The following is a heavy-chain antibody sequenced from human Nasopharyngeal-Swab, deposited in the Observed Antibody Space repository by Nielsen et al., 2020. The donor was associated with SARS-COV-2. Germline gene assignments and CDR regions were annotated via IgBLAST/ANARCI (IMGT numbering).Heavy chain of an antibody. J-gene: IGHJ3*01. CDR1: GFTFSSYW. CDR2: INTDGTST. D-gene: IGHD2-2*01. CDR3: VRGPSSGYANDAFGV. Sequence: GGSLRLSCAASGFTFSSYWMHWVRQAPGKGLVWVSRINTDGTSTSYADSVKGRLTIARDNAKNTLYIQMNSLRDEDTAVYYCVRGPSSGYANDAFGVWGQGTMVTVSS. V-gene: IGHV3-74*01.